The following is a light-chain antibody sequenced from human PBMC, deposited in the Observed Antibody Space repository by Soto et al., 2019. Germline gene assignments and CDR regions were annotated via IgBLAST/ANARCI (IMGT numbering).Light chain of an antibody. CDR1: SSDVGGFTY. Sequence: QSVLTQPASVSGTPGQSITIPCTGTSSDVGGFTYVSWYQQPPGTAPKLLIYEVSHRPSGLSHRFSGSKSGNTATLTISGLQAEDEADYFGSSYTGSDSWVFGGGTKVTVL. CDR2: EVS. J-gene: IGLJ3*02. V-gene: IGLV2-14*01. CDR3: SSYTGSDSWV.